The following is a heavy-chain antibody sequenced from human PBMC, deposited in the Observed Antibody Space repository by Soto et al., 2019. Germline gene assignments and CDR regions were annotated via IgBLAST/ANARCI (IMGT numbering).Heavy chain of an antibody. D-gene: IGHD3-22*01. CDR3: ARDRSSGSPYFDY. V-gene: IGHV3-30-3*01. CDR2: ISYDGSNK. Sequence: GGSLRLFCAASGFTFSSYAMHWVRQAPGKGLEWVAVISYDGSNKYYADSVKGRFTISRDNSKNTLYLQMNSLRAEDTAVYYCARDRSSGSPYFDYWGQGTLVTVSS. CDR1: GFTFSSYA. J-gene: IGHJ4*02.